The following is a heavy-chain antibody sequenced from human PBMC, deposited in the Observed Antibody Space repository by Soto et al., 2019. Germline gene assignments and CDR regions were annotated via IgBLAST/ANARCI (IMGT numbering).Heavy chain of an antibody. Sequence: SETLSLTCAVSGYSISSSYYWGWIRQPPGKGLEWIGSIYHSGNTFYNPSLKSRVTISVDTSKNQLSLNLNSVTAADTAVYYCARVGFGSIFGLVTSFYFDYWGPGTLVTGFS. V-gene: IGHV4-38-2*01. CDR1: GYSISSSYY. J-gene: IGHJ4*02. CDR2: IYHSGNT. CDR3: ARVGFGSIFGLVTSFYFDY. D-gene: IGHD3-3*01.